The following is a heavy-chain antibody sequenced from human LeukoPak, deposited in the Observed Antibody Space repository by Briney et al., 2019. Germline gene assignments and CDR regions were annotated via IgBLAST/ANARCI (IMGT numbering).Heavy chain of an antibody. CDR2: ISYDGNNK. Sequence: GGSLRLSCAASGFIFSSYGMHWVRQAPGKGLEWVAVISYDGNNKYYADSIKGRFTISRDNSKNTLYLQMNSLRAEDTAVYYCAPTDYRQRPEFSVSYWGQGTLVTVSS. D-gene: IGHD3-16*01. CDR1: GFIFSSYG. CDR3: APTDYRQRPEFSVSY. V-gene: IGHV3-30*03. J-gene: IGHJ4*02.